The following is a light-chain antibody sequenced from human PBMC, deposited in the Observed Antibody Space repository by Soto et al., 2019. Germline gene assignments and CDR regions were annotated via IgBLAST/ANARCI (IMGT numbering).Light chain of an antibody. V-gene: IGKV3-20*01. Sequence: IVLTQSPGTLSLSPGERATLSCRASQSVNYSYLAWYQQKPGQAPRLLIYGPSSRATGIPGRFSGSGSGTDFTLTISRLEPEDFAVYYCQQYGSSPLTFGGGTKVEIK. CDR2: GPS. CDR1: QSVNYSY. CDR3: QQYGSSPLT. J-gene: IGKJ4*01.